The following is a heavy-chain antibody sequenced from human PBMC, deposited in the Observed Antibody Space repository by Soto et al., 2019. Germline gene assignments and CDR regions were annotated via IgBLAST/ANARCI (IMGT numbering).Heavy chain of an antibody. CDR2: IYYSGSA. J-gene: IGHJ4*02. D-gene: IGHD3-10*01. CDR3: ARFYYASGSLIVRAPDY. CDR1: GGSISTGGYY. Sequence: QVQLQESGPGLVKPSQTLSLTCTVSGGSISTGGYYWSWIRQHPGKGLEWIGYIYYSGSAYYNPSLQSRLTMSVGTSKNQFSLKLNSVTAADTAVYYCARFYYASGSLIVRAPDYWGQGTLVTVSS. V-gene: IGHV4-31*03.